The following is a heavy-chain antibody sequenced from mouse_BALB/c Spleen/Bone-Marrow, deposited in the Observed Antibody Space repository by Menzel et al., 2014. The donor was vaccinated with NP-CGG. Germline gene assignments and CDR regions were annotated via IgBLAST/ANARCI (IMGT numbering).Heavy chain of an antibody. CDR3: ASYVYGYYFDY. J-gene: IGHJ2*01. CDR1: GFNIKDTY. CDR2: IDPANVNT. D-gene: IGHD1-1*01. V-gene: IGHV14-3*02. Sequence: EVKLQESGAELVEPGASVKLSCTASGFNIKDTYMHWVKQRPEQGLEWIGRIDPANVNTKYDPKFQGKATITADTSSNTAYLQLSSLTSEDTAVYYCASYVYGYYFDYWGQGTTLTVSS.